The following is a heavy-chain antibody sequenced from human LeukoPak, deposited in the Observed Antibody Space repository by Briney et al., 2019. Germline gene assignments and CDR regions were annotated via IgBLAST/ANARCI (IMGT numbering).Heavy chain of an antibody. D-gene: IGHD4-17*01. CDR3: ARGEVDDYGDYYYYYGMDV. Sequence: GGSLRLSCAASGFTFSSYAMSWVRQAPGKGLEWVSVISDSGGRINYADSVKGRFTVSRDNSKNTLYLQMNSLRAEDTAVYYCARGEVDDYGDYYYYYGMDVWGQGTTVTVSS. CDR2: ISDSGGRI. J-gene: IGHJ6*02. V-gene: IGHV3-23*01. CDR1: GFTFSSYA.